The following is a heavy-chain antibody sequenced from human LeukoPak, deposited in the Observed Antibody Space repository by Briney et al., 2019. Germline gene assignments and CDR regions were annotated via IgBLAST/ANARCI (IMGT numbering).Heavy chain of an antibody. CDR2: ISGSGGST. J-gene: IGHJ4*02. CDR1: GFTFSSYA. V-gene: IGHV3-23*01. D-gene: IGHD3-22*01. CDR3: AKGQTYYYDSSGSPLGY. Sequence: GGSLRLSCAASGFTFSSYAMSWVRQAPGKGLEWVSAISGSGGSTYYADSVKGRFTISRDNSQNTLYLQMNSLRAEDTAVYYCAKGQTYYYDSSGSPLGYWGQGTLVTVSS.